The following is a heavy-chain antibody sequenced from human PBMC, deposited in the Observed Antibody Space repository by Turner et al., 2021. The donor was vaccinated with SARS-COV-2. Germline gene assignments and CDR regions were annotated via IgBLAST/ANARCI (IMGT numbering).Heavy chain of an antibody. CDR1: GGSISSGGYY. CDR3: TRLRYFDWSYYFDY. CDR2: IYYSGST. V-gene: IGHV4-31*03. D-gene: IGHD3-9*01. Sequence: QVQLQESGPGLVKPSQTLSLTCTVSGGSISSGGYYWSWIRQHPGKGLEWIGYIYYSGSTYYNPSLKSRVTISVDTSKNQFSLKLSSVIAADTAVYYCTRLRYFDWSYYFDYWGQGTLVTVSS. J-gene: IGHJ4*02.